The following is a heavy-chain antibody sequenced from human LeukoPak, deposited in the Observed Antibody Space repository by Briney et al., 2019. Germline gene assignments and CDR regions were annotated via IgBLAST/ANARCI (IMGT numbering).Heavy chain of an antibody. CDR2: IIPIFGTA. J-gene: IGHJ6*03. CDR3: ATGRGDYYYFMDV. CDR1: GSTFSSYA. Sequence: SVKVSCKASGSTFSSYAISWVRQAPGQGLEWMGGIIPIFGTANYAQKFQGRVTITADTSTDTFYMELTRLRSEDTALYFCATGRGDYYYFMDVWGKGTMVTVSS. V-gene: IGHV1-69*06. D-gene: IGHD3-10*01.